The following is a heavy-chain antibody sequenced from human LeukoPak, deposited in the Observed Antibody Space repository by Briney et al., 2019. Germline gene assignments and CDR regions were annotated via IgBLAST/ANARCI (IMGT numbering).Heavy chain of an antibody. D-gene: IGHD2-2*02. CDR3: ARGYCSSTSCYSTAFDI. CDR2: IIPIFGTA. J-gene: IGHJ3*02. V-gene: IGHV1-69*13. CDR1: GGTFSSYA. Sequence: ASVKVSCKASGGTFSSYAISWVRQAPGQGLEWMGGIIPIFGTANYAQKFQGRVTITADESTSTAYMELSSLRSEDTAVYYSARGYCSSTSCYSTAFDIWGQVTMVTVSS.